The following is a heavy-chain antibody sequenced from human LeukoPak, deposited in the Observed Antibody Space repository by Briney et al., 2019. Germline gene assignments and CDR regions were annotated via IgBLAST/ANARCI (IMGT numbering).Heavy chain of an antibody. CDR3: ARASGVPAATPDTSPFDY. CDR1: GGTFSSYA. CDR2: IIPIFGTA. J-gene: IGHJ4*02. V-gene: IGHV1-69*13. Sequence: SVKVSCKASGGTFSSYAISWARQAPGQGLEWMGGIIPIFGTANYAQKFQGRVTITADESTSTAHMELSSLRSEDTAAYYCARASGVPAATPDTSPFDYWGQGTLVTVSS. D-gene: IGHD2-2*01.